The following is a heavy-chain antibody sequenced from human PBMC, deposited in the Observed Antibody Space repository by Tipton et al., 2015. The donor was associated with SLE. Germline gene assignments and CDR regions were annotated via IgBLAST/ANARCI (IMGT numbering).Heavy chain of an antibody. J-gene: IGHJ4*02. D-gene: IGHD3-3*01. CDR2: IYYSGST. Sequence: TLSLTCAVYGGSFSGYYWSWIRQPPGKGLEWIGSIYYSGSTYYNPSLKSRVTISVDTSKNQFSLKLSSVTAADTAVYYCARGPFWSGSWDYWGQGTLVTVSS. V-gene: IGHV4-34*01. CDR3: ARGPFWSGSWDY. CDR1: GGSFSGYY.